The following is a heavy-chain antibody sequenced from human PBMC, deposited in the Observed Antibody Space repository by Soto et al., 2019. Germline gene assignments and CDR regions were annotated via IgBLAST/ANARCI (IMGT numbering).Heavy chain of an antibody. D-gene: IGHD3-10*01. J-gene: IGHJ5*02. CDR2: IYWDDDK. CDR3: AHRQGLLWFGELKAWWFDP. CDR1: GFSLSTSGVG. V-gene: IGHV2-5*02. Sequence: SGPTLVKPTQTLTLTCTFSGFSLSTSGVGVGWIRQPPGKALEWLALIYWDDDKRYSPSLKSRLTITKDTSKNQVVLTMTNMDPVDTATYYCAHRQGLLWFGELKAWWFDPWGQGTLVTVSS.